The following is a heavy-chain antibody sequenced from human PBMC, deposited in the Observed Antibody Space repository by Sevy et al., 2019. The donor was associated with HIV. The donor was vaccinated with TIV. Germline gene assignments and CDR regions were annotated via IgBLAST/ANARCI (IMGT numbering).Heavy chain of an antibody. Sequence: GGSLRLSCAASGFTFSSYSMHWVRQAPGKGLEWVALISSDVSNEYYADSVKGRFTISRDNSKNPLYLQMNSLRPEDTAVYFCAREYMREALDYWGQGTLVTVSS. CDR3: AREYMREALDY. J-gene: IGHJ4*02. V-gene: IGHV3-30-3*01. D-gene: IGHD3-16*01. CDR1: GFTFSSYS. CDR2: ISSDVSNE.